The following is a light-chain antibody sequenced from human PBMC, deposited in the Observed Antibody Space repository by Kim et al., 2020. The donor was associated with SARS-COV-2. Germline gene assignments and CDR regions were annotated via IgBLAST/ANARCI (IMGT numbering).Light chain of an antibody. Sequence: QPASSSCKSSQSLLHSDGKISLYWYLQKPGQPPQLLIYEVSKRFSGEPERFSGGGSGTDFTLKISRVEAEDVGLYYCMQGLQRLYSFGQGTKLEI. CDR3: MQGLQRLYS. V-gene: IGKV2D-29*01. J-gene: IGKJ2*03. CDR2: EVS. CDR1: QSLLHSDGKIS.